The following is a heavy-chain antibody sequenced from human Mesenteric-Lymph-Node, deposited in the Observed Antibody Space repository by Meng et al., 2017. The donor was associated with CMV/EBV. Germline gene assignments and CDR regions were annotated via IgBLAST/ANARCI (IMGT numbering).Heavy chain of an antibody. Sequence: GSLRLSCAASGFTFDDYGMSWVRQIPGKGLEWVSGINWNGGSIGYGDSVKGRFTISRDNAKNSLYLQMNSLRVEDTAVYYCARGGPRAYFDYWGQGTLVTVSS. CDR2: INWNGGSI. D-gene: IGHD3-16*01. V-gene: IGHV3-20*04. CDR1: GFTFDDYG. J-gene: IGHJ4*02. CDR3: ARGGPRAYFDY.